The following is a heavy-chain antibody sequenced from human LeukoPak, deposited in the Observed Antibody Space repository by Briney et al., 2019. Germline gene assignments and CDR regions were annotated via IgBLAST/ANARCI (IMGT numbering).Heavy chain of an antibody. CDR2: INPNSGAT. V-gene: IGHV1-2*02. CDR1: AYTFTGYY. Sequence: ASVKVSSKASAYTFTGYYMHWMRQAPGQGLEWMAWINPNSGATNYAPKFQGRVTLTRDTSITTAYMELSRLRSDDTAVYYCARDFGRYSGYDFDFWGQGTLVTVSS. D-gene: IGHD5-12*01. J-gene: IGHJ4*02. CDR3: ARDFGRYSGYDFDF.